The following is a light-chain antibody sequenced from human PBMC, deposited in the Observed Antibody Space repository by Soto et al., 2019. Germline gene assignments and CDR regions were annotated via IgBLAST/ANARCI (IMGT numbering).Light chain of an antibody. CDR3: MQALQTRT. CDR1: QSLLHSNGYNY. Sequence: DIVMTQSPLSLSVIPGEPASISCRSSQSLLHSNGYNYLDWYLQKPGQSPQLLIYFVSNRASGVPDRFSGSGSGTDFTLKISRVEPEDVGVYYCMQALQTRTFGQGTKVEIK. CDR2: FVS. V-gene: IGKV2-28*01. J-gene: IGKJ1*01.